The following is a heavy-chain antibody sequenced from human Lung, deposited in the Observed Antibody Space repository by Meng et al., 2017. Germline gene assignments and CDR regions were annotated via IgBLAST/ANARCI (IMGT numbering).Heavy chain of an antibody. Sequence: GGSLRLSCAASGFTFSSYNMHWVRQTPGEGLVWVSRINTDASSTTYADSVKGRFTSSRDDAKNTVYLQMNSLRAEDTAVYYCARDADWVIFDHWGQGALVTVSS. CDR2: INTDASST. D-gene: IGHD3-9*01. CDR3: ARDADWVIFDH. CDR1: GFTFSSYN. J-gene: IGHJ4*02. V-gene: IGHV3-74*03.